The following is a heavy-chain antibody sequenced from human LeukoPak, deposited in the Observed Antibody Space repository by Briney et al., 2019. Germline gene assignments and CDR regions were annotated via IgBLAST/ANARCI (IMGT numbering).Heavy chain of an antibody. D-gene: IGHD2-2*03. CDR1: GGSISSYY. CDR3: ARWVDSWIV. CDR2: IYYSGST. J-gene: IGHJ4*02. V-gene: IGHV4-59*01. Sequence: PSETLSLTCTGSGGSISSYYWSWIRQPPGKGLEWIGYIYYSGSTNYNPSLKSRVTISVDMSKNQFSLKLSSVTAADTAVYYCARWVDSWIVWGQGTLVTVSS.